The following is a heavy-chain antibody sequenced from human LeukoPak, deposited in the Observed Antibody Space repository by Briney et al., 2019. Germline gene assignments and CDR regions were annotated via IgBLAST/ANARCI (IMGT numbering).Heavy chain of an antibody. CDR2: IYYSGST. CDR3: ARSGSGWYVGEFDY. CDR1: GGSISSYY. V-gene: IGHV4-59*01. D-gene: IGHD6-19*01. J-gene: IGHJ4*02. Sequence: SETLSLTCTVSGGSISSYYWSWIRQPPGKGLEWIGYIYYSGSTNYNPSLKSRVTISVDTSKNQFSLKLSSVTAADTAVYYRARSGSGWYVGEFDYWGQGTLVTVSS.